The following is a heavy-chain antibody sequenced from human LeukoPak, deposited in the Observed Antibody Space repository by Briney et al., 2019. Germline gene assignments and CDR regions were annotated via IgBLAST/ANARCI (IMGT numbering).Heavy chain of an antibody. V-gene: IGHV4-59*01. D-gene: IGHD2-8*01. CDR3: ARNGRGYSFDY. CDR1: GGSISTYY. Sequence: PSETLSLTCTVSGGSISTYYWSWIRQAPGKGLEWIGYIYYGGSSNPNPSLKSRLTISLDTSKNQFSLKLSSVTAADTAEYYCARNGRGYSFDYWGQGTLVTVSS. CDR2: IYYGGSS. J-gene: IGHJ4*02.